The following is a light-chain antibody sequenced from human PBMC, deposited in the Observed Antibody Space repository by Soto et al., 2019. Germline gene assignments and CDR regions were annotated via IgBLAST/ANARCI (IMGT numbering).Light chain of an antibody. Sequence: QSALTQPRSVSGSPGQSATISCTGTANDVGGHNYVSWYQQHPGEAPKLLIYDVTERPSGVPDRFSGSKSGNTASLTISGLQTEDEADYYCYSYVGTYTFVFGTGTKLTVL. V-gene: IGLV2-11*01. J-gene: IGLJ1*01. CDR3: YSYVGTYTFV. CDR1: ANDVGGHNY. CDR2: DVT.